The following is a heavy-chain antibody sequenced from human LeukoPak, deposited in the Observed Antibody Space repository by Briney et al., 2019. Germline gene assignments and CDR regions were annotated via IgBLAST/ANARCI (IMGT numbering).Heavy chain of an antibody. CDR1: GGSISSYY. Sequence: SETLSLTCTVSGGSISSYYWSWIRQPPGKGLEWIGYIYYSGSTNYNPSLKSRVTISVDTSKNQFSLKLSSVTAADTAVYYCARGTPWDTRDGYNYPYLDYWGQGTLVTVSS. CDR3: ARGTPWDTRDGYNYPYLDY. V-gene: IGHV4-59*01. J-gene: IGHJ4*02. D-gene: IGHD5-24*01. CDR2: IYYSGST.